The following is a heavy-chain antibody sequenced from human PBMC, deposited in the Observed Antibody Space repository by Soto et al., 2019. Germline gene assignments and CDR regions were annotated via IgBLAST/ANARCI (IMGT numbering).Heavy chain of an antibody. CDR3: AKPTVGGYVDL. V-gene: IGHV3-23*01. CDR2: ISGSGGRT. CDR1: GITFSSYA. D-gene: IGHD4-17*01. Sequence: EVQLLESGGGLVQPGGSLRLSCAASGITFSSYAMNWVRPAPGKGLEWVSVISGSGGRTYYADAVNGRFTISRDTSKNTLYLQMNRLRAEDTAVYYCAKPTVGGYVDLWGRGTLVTVSS. J-gene: IGHJ2*01.